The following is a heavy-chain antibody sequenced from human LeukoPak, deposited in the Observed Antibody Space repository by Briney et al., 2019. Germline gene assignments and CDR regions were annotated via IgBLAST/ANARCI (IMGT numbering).Heavy chain of an antibody. J-gene: IGHJ4*02. Sequence: PGGSLRLSCAASGFTFSNYAMSWVRQAPGTGLEWVSVISGSGGNTDYADSVKGRFTIPRDNSKNTLYLQMNSLRADDTALYYCAKGSGVASTTPLDYWGQGTLVTVSS. CDR3: AKGSGVASTTPLDY. D-gene: IGHD5-12*01. V-gene: IGHV3-23*01. CDR2: ISGSGGNT. CDR1: GFTFSNYA.